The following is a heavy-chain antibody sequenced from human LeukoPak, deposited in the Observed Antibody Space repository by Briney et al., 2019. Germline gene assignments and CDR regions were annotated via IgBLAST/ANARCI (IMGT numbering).Heavy chain of an antibody. J-gene: IGHJ4*02. D-gene: IGHD6-19*01. CDR2: TYYRSKWFN. CDR1: GDSVSSNSAA. V-gene: IGHV6-1*01. CDR3: ARDRDGSGWYGTNYDY. Sequence: SQTLSLTCAISGDSVSSNSAARNWIRQSPSRGLEWLGRTYYRSKWFNDYAVSVKSRITISPDTSKNQFSLQLKSVTPEDTAVYYCARDRDGSGWYGTNYDYWGQGTLVTVSS.